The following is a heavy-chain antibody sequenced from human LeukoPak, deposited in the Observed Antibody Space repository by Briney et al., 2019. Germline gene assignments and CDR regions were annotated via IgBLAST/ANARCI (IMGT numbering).Heavy chain of an antibody. CDR2: IYYSGST. CDR1: GGSSSSYY. CDR3: ARNSGYAGGLWRFDY. Sequence: SETLSLTGTGSGGSSSSYYWSWIRQPPGKGLEWIGYIYYSGSTNYNPSLKSRVTISVDTSKNQFSLKLSSVTAADTAVYYCARNSGYAGGLWRFDYWGQGTLVTVSS. V-gene: IGHV4-59*01. D-gene: IGHD5-12*01. J-gene: IGHJ4*02.